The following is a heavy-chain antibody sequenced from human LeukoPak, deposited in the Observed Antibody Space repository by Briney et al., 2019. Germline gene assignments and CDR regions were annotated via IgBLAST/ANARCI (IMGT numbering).Heavy chain of an antibody. CDR2: IYTSGST. CDR3: ASGLSDSSGYYGLDY. V-gene: IGHV4-61*02. Sequence: SSETLSRTCTASGGSISSGSYYWSWIRQPAGKGLEWIGRIYTSGSTNYNPSLKSRVTISVDTSKNQFSLKLSSVTAADTAVYYCASGLSDSSGYYGLDYWGQGTLVTVSS. D-gene: IGHD3-22*01. CDR1: GGSISSGSYY. J-gene: IGHJ4*02.